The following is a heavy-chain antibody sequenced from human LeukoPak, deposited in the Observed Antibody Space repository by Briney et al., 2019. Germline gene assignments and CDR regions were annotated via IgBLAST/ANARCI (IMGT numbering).Heavy chain of an antibody. CDR1: GGSMSSYY. CDR3: ARAPNYGSGSFDY. Sequence: SETLSLTCTVSGGSMSSYYWSWIRQSPGKGLEWIGYTYYDGTTNYNPSLKSRVTISVDTSKNQFSLKLSSVTAADTAVYYCARAPNYGSGSFDYWGQGTLVTVSS. D-gene: IGHD3-10*01. V-gene: IGHV4-59*12. J-gene: IGHJ4*02. CDR2: TYYDGTT.